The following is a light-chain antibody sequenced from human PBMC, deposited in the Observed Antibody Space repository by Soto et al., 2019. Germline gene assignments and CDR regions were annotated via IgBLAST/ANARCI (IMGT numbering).Light chain of an antibody. Sequence: SALTQPASVSGSPGQSITISCAGTSSDIGGYDYVSWYQHHPCKAPKFIIYGVTNRPSGVSHRFSGSKSANTASLTISGLQAEDEADYYCTSYTSSSTHVFGTGTKVTVL. V-gene: IGLV2-14*01. CDR1: SSDIGGYDY. CDR2: GVT. CDR3: TSYTSSSTHV. J-gene: IGLJ1*01.